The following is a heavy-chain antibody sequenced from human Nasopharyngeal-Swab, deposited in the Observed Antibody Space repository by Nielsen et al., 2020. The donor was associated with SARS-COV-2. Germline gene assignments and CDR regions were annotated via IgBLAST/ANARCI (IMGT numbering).Heavy chain of an antibody. CDR3: AAAPSGDYGGY. D-gene: IGHD4-23*01. Sequence: VRQAPGKGLEWVAVIWYDGSNKYYADSVKGRFTISRDNFKNTVYLQMSSLRGEDTAVYYCAAAPSGDYGGYWGQGTLVTVSS. V-gene: IGHV3-33*01. J-gene: IGHJ4*02. CDR2: IWYDGSNK.